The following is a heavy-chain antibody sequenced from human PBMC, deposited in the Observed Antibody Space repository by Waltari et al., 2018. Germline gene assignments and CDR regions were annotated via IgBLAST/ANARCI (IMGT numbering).Heavy chain of an antibody. CDR2: TYYRAKWDN. Sequence: QVQLQQSGPGLVKPSQTLSLTCAISGDSVSSNSAAWNWIRQSPSRGLEWLGRTYYRAKWDNDYAVSVKSRITINPDTSKNQCSLQLNSVTPEDTAVYYCARIAVGSSSRDYYGMDVWGQGTTVTVSS. CDR1: GDSVSSNSAA. J-gene: IGHJ6*02. CDR3: ARIAVGSSSRDYYGMDV. D-gene: IGHD6-6*01. V-gene: IGHV6-1*01.